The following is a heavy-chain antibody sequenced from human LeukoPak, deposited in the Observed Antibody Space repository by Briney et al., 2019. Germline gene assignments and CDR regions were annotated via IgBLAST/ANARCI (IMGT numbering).Heavy chain of an antibody. D-gene: IGHD4-23*01. CDR1: GFTFSSYA. CDR2: ISGSGGST. J-gene: IGHJ4*02. V-gene: IGHV3-23*01. CDR3: AKGAAAVTTKYYFDY. Sequence: GGSLRLSCAASGFTFSSYAMSWVRQAPGKGLEWVSAISGSGGSTYYADSVKGRFTISRDNPKNTPYLQMNSLRAEDTAVYYCAKGAAAVTTKYYFDYWGQETLVAVSS.